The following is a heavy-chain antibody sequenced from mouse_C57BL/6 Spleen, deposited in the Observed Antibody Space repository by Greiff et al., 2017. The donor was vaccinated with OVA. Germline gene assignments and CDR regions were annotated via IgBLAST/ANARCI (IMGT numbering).Heavy chain of an antibody. CDR1: GYTFTSYW. D-gene: IGHD2-4*01. V-gene: IGHV1-69*01. J-gene: IGHJ3*01. CDR3: ARRRAYDYDAWFAY. CDR2: IDPSDSYT. Sequence: QVQLQQPGAELVMPGASVKLSCKASGYTFTSYWMHWVKQRPGQGLEWIGEIDPSDSYTNYNQKFKGKSTLTVDKSSSTAYMQLSSLTSEDSAVYYFARRRAYDYDAWFAYWGQGTLVTVSA.